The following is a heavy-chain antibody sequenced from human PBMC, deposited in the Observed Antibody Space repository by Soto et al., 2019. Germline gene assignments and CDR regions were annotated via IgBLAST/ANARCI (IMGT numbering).Heavy chain of an antibody. Sequence: GESLKISCKGSGYSFTSYWIGWVRQMPGKGLEWMGIIYPGDSDTRYSPSFQGQVTISADKSISTAYLQWSSLKASDTAMYYCARHVWVGGGSSSPTEFNWFDPWGQGTLVTVSS. J-gene: IGHJ5*02. D-gene: IGHD6-13*01. CDR3: ARHVWVGGGSSSPTEFNWFDP. CDR2: IYPGDSDT. V-gene: IGHV5-51*01. CDR1: GYSFTSYW.